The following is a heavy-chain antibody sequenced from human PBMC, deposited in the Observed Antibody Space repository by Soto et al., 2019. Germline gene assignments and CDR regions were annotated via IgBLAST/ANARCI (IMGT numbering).Heavy chain of an antibody. Sequence: GGSLRLSCAASGFTFSGYSMNWVRQAPGKGLEWISYISSSSSTIYYADSVKGRFTISRDNAKNSLYLEMNSLRVEDTAVYYCARDRSGSYSRSDAFDVWGHGTTVTVSS. D-gene: IGHD1-26*01. CDR1: GFTFSGYS. CDR3: ARDRSGSYSRSDAFDV. CDR2: ISSSSSTI. J-gene: IGHJ6*02. V-gene: IGHV3-48*04.